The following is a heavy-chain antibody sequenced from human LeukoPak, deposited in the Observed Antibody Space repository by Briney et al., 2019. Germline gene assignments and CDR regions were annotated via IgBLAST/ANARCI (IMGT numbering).Heavy chain of an antibody. D-gene: IGHD3/OR15-3a*01. J-gene: IGHJ4*02. Sequence: SETLSLTCTVSGASISSSNWWTWVRQPPVEALEWIGEIYHAGSTKYNPSLKSRLTISVDKSNNSFSLSLTSVTAADTAVYYCARVSNFWTAYYDYWGQGALVTVSS. V-gene: IGHV4-4*02. CDR2: IYHAGST. CDR1: GASISSSNW. CDR3: ARVSNFWTAYYDY.